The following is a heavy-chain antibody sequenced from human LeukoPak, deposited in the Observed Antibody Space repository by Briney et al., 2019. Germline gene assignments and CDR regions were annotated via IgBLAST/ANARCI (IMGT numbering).Heavy chain of an antibody. CDR1: GFTFSTYW. D-gene: IGHD5-18*01. CDR3: ASSGRGYSSPPFDP. V-gene: IGHV3-74*01. Sequence: HPGGSLRLSCAAYGFTFSTYWMHWVRQAPGKGLVWVSRISTDGSSTSYADSVKGRFTISRDNARNTLYLQMNSLRVEDTAVYYCASSGRGYSSPPFDPWGQGTLVTVSS. J-gene: IGHJ5*02. CDR2: ISTDGSST.